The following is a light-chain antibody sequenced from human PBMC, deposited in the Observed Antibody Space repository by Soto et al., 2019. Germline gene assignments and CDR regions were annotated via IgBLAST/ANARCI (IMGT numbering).Light chain of an antibody. Sequence: DIQMTQSPSSLSAAVGDRVTITCRASQGISNSLAWYQQKPWKVPKLLIYAASTVQSGVPSRFSGSGSGTDFTLTISSLQPEDVETYYCQKYNSAPHTFGQGTKLEIK. V-gene: IGKV1-27*01. CDR2: AAS. J-gene: IGKJ2*01. CDR3: QKYNSAPHT. CDR1: QGISNS.